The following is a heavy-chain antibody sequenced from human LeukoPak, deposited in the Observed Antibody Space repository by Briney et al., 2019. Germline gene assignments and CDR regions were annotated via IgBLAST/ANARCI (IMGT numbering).Heavy chain of an antibody. CDR3: ARSLSGGSHDAYDV. D-gene: IGHD1-26*01. CDR2: ITGSGGST. J-gene: IGHJ3*01. Sequence: PGGSLRLSCAASGFTFSNYAMNWVRQAPGKGLEWVSAITGSGGSTYYADSVKGRFTISRDNSKNTLSLQMNSLRAEDTAEYYCARSLSGGSHDAYDVWGQGTMVTVSS. CDR1: GFTFSNYA. V-gene: IGHV3-23*01.